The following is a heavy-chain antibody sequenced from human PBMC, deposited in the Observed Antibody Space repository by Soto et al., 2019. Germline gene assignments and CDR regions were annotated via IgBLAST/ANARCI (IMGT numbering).Heavy chain of an antibody. CDR2: ISYDGSNK. D-gene: IGHD3-22*01. Sequence: GGSLRLSCAASGFTFSSYGMHWVRQAPGKGLEWVAVISYDGSNKYYADSVKGRFTISRDNSKNTLYLQMNSLRAEDTAVYYCAKASPAYDSSGYYFLEGYFHYWGQGTLVTVSS. J-gene: IGHJ1*01. CDR3: AKASPAYDSSGYYFLEGYFHY. V-gene: IGHV3-30*18. CDR1: GFTFSSYG.